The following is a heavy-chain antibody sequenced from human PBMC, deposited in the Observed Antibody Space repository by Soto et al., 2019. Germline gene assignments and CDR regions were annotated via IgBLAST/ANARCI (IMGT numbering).Heavy chain of an antibody. CDR1: GGSISSGGYS. J-gene: IGHJ4*02. V-gene: IGHV4-30-2*01. CDR2: IYHSGST. Sequence: KPSETLSLTCAVSGGSISSGGYSWSWIRQPPGKGLEWIGYIYHSGSTYYNPSLKSRVTISVDRSKNQFSLKLSSVTAADTAVYYCARSKIYGDCFDYWGQGTLVTVSS. D-gene: IGHD4-17*01. CDR3: ARSKIYGDCFDY.